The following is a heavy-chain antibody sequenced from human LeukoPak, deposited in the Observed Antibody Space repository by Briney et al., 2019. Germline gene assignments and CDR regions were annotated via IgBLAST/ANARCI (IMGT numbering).Heavy chain of an antibody. CDR2: IHYSGST. Sequence: SQTLSLTCTVSGDSIIGYYWSWIRQPPGKGLEWIGYIHYSGSTNYNPSLKSRVTISVDTSRSHFSLKLSSVTAADTAVYYCAGYCSSTSCRKTVHDAFDIWGQGTMVTVSS. CDR3: AGYCSSTSCRKTVHDAFDI. D-gene: IGHD2-2*01. J-gene: IGHJ3*02. V-gene: IGHV4-59*01. CDR1: GDSIIGYY.